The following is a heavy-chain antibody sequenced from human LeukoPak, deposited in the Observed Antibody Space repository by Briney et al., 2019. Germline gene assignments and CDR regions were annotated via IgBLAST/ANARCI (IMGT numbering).Heavy chain of an antibody. CDR3: ARGDSDYDILTGYYNVIGY. J-gene: IGHJ4*02. CDR2: ISSSSSTI. Sequence: GGSLRLSCAASGFTFSSYSMNWVRQAPGKGLEWVSDISSSSSTIYYADSVKGRFTISRDNAKNSLYLQMNSLRAEDTAVYYCARGDSDYDILTGYYNVIGYWGQGTLVTVSS. D-gene: IGHD3-9*01. CDR1: GFTFSSYS. V-gene: IGHV3-48*01.